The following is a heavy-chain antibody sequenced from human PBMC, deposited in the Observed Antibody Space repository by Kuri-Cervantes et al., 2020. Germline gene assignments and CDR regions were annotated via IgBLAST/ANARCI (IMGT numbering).Heavy chain of an antibody. V-gene: IGHV3-53*05. CDR2: IYSGGST. J-gene: IGHJ4*02. Sequence: GESLKISCEASGFTVSSNYMSWVRQAPGKGLEWVSVIYSGGSTYYADSVKGRFTISRDNSKNTLYLQMNSLRAEDTAVYYCARGSGGSVLWVDYWGQGTLVTVSS. CDR1: GFTVSSNY. D-gene: IGHD1-26*01. CDR3: ARGSGGSVLWVDY.